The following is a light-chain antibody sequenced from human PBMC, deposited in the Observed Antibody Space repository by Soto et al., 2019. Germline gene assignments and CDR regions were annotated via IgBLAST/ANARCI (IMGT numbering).Light chain of an antibody. J-gene: IGLJ3*02. Sequence: QSVLTQSSSASASLGSSVKLTCTLSSGHSSYIIAWHQQQPGKAPRYLMKLEGSGSYNKGSGVPDRFSGSSSGADRYLTISNAQFEDEADYYCETCDTNTWVFGGGTQLTVL. CDR2: LEGSGSY. V-gene: IGLV4-60*02. CDR3: ETCDTNTWV. CDR1: SGHSSYI.